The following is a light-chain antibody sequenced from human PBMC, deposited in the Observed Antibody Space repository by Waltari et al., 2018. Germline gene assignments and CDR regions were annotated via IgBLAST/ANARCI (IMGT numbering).Light chain of an antibody. CDR3: HQSNSLPYT. J-gene: IGKJ2*01. Sequence: EIVLTQSPDFQSVTPKEKVTITCRARQSIGSSLNWYQQKPDQSPQLVIKFPSQSFSGVPSRFSGSGSGTDFTLTINSLEAEDAATYYCHQSNSLPYTFGQGTKLEIK. V-gene: IGKV6-21*01. CDR1: QSIGSS. CDR2: FPS.